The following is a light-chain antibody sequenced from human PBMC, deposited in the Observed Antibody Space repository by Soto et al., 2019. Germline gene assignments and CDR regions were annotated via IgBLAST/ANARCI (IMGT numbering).Light chain of an antibody. CDR3: QQYGTSEII. J-gene: IGKJ5*01. CDR2: DTS. Sequence: EIVMTQSPATLSVSPGERATLSFGASQSISGTLAWYQQKPGQAPRLLIYDTSIRASGIPDRFSGSGSGTDFTLTISRLEPEDFAVFYCQQYGTSEIIFGQGTRLEIK. CDR1: QSISGT. V-gene: IGKV3D-20*01.